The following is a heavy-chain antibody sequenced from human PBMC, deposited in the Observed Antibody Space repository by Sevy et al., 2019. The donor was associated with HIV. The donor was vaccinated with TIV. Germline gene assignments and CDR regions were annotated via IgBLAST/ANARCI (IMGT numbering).Heavy chain of an antibody. V-gene: IGHV1-8*01. J-gene: IGHJ5*02. Sequence: ASVKVSSKASGYTFTSYDINWVRQATGQGLEWMGWMNPNSGNTGYAQKFQGRVTMTRNTSISTAYMELSSLRSEDTAVYYCARAMEYSCSWDWFDPWGQGTLVTVSS. CDR1: GYTFTSYD. CDR2: MNPNSGNT. D-gene: IGHD6-13*01. CDR3: ARAMEYSCSWDWFDP.